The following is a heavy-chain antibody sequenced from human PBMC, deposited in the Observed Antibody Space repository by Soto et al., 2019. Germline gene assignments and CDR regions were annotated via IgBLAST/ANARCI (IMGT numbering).Heavy chain of an antibody. V-gene: IGHV3-23*01. CDR2: ISGSGGST. CDR1: GXTFSSYS. D-gene: IGHD3-22*01. CDR3: AKGDTYYYDSSGFDY. J-gene: IGHJ4*02. Sequence: GSLRLSCAASGXTFSSYSMSWVRQAPGKGLEWVSAISGSGGSTYYADSVKGRFTISRDNSKKTLYLQMNSMRAEDTALYYCAKGDTYYYDSSGFDYWGQGTLGTVS.